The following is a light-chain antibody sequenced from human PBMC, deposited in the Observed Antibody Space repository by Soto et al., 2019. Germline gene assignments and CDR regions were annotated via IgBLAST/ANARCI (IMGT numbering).Light chain of an antibody. J-gene: IGKJ5*01. CDR2: AAF. CDR1: QSITND. Sequence: DIQMTQSPASLSASVGDRVTITCRASQSITNDLNWYQQKPGRAPQVLIYAAFSLQSGVPSRFSGSGSGTDFTLTISSLQPQDFETYYCQQSYSTPITFGQGTRLDI. CDR3: QQSYSTPIT. V-gene: IGKV1-39*01.